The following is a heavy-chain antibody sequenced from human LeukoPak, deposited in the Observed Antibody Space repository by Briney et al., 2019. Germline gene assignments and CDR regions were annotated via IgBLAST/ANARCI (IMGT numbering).Heavy chain of an antibody. CDR1: GFTFSSYA. D-gene: IGHD1-1*01. Sequence: GGSLRLSCSASGFTFSSYAMHWVRQAPGKGLEYVSAISSNGGSRYYADSVKGRFTISRDNSKNTLYLQMSSLRAEDTAVYYCVVQGWVFRAPTQYYFDYWGQGTLSPSPQ. V-gene: IGHV3-64D*06. CDR3: VVQGWVFRAPTQYYFDY. CDR2: ISSNGGSR. J-gene: IGHJ4*02.